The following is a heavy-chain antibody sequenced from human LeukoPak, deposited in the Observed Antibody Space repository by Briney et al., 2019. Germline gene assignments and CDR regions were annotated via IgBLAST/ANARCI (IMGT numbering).Heavy chain of an antibody. D-gene: IGHD3-3*01. CDR1: GYSISSGYY. Sequence: SETLSLTCTVSGYSISSGYYWGWIRQPPGKGLEWIGSIYHSGSTYYNPSLKSRVTISVDTSKNQFSLKLSSVTAADTAVYYCARVYDFWSGSGYGAFDIWGQGTMVTVSS. CDR2: IYHSGST. V-gene: IGHV4-38-2*02. J-gene: IGHJ3*02. CDR3: ARVYDFWSGSGYGAFDI.